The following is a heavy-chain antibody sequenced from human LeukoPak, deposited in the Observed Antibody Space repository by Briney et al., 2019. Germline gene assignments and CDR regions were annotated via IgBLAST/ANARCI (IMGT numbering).Heavy chain of an antibody. CDR1: GFTFSSYT. Sequence: GGSLRLTCAASGFTFSSYTMKWVRQAPGKGLEWVSSISSRSSYIYYADSVKGRFTISRDNAESSLYLQMNSLRAEDTAVYYCARNTWFGEGIDAFDIWGQGTMVTVSS. J-gene: IGHJ3*02. CDR2: ISSRSSYI. V-gene: IGHV3-21*01. CDR3: ARNTWFGEGIDAFDI. D-gene: IGHD3-10*01.